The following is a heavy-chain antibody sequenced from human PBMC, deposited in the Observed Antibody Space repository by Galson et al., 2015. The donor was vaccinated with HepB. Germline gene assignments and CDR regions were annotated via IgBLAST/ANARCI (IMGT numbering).Heavy chain of an antibody. J-gene: IGHJ6*03. V-gene: IGHV3-30*18. Sequence: SLRLSCAVSGFAFNSYTMHWVRQAPGQGLEWVAVIAYDASTKYYTDPVKGRFTISRDNSKNTLYLQMNGLRAEDTAVYYCAKAMLKYWSIPLSYNMDVWSKGTTVTVSS. CDR1: GFAFNSYT. CDR3: AKAMLKYWSIPLSYNMDV. D-gene: IGHD2-8*02. CDR2: IAYDASTK.